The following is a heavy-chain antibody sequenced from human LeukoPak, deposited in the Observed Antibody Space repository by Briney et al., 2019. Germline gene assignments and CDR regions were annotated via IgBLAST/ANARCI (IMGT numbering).Heavy chain of an antibody. Sequence: GASVKVSCKASGYTFTGYYMHWVRQAPGQGLEWMGWINPNSGGTNYAQKFQGRVTMTRDTSISTAYMELSRLRSDDTAVYYCARDPFFTRDGYKVVGTTSVWGQGTTVTVSS. CDR3: ARDPFFTRDGYKVVGTTSV. CDR2: INPNSGGT. D-gene: IGHD5-24*01. V-gene: IGHV1-2*02. J-gene: IGHJ6*02. CDR1: GYTFTGYY.